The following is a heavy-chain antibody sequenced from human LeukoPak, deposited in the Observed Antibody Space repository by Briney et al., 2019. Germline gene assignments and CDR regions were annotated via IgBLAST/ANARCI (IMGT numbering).Heavy chain of an antibody. CDR2: ISGSGGST. V-gene: IGHV3-23*01. CDR1: GFTLSSFG. CDR3: GKDRVYYDSSGYFDY. J-gene: IGHJ4*02. Sequence: PGGSLRLSCAASGFTLSSFGMSWVRQAPGKGLEWVASISGSGGSTYYADSVKGRFTISREKSKNTLYLQINSLRAEDTAVYYCGKDRVYYDSSGYFDYWGQGTLVTVSS. D-gene: IGHD3-22*01.